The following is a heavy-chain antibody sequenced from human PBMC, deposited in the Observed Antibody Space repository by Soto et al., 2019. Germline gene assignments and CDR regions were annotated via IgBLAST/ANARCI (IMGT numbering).Heavy chain of an antibody. D-gene: IGHD3-3*01. Sequence: PGGSLRLSGTTSGFSFGDYAMTWGGQAPGKGRGGVGCIRNPGYGGTTEYATCVKGRFIISSDDSMSSAYLQLTSLKVDDSAVYYCVRGSFGYYGPWGQGTLVTVSS. CDR3: VRGSFGYYGP. J-gene: IGHJ5*02. CDR2: IRNPGYGGTT. V-gene: IGHV3-49*04. CDR1: GFSFGDYA.